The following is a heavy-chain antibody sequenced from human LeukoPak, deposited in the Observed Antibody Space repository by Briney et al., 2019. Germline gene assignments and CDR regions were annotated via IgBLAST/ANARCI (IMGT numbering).Heavy chain of an antibody. CDR3: AKVTGYWYFDL. Sequence: GGSLRLSCAASGFTFSSYWMHWVRHTPGKGLVWVSRIKGDGSSTSYADSVKGRFTISRDNAKNTLYLQMNSLRAEDTALYYCAKVTGYWYFDLWGRGTLVTVSS. D-gene: IGHD3-9*01. J-gene: IGHJ2*01. V-gene: IGHV3-74*01. CDR1: GFTFSSYW. CDR2: IKGDGSST.